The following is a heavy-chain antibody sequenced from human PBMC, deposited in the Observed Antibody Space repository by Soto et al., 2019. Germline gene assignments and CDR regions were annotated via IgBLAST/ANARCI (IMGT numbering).Heavy chain of an antibody. D-gene: IGHD3-10*01. CDR1: GFTISPYG. CDR3: PTLGTVRGIIEGVDAFDM. CDR2: IWYDGSYK. Sequence: QVQLVESGGGVVQPGRSLRLSCAASGFTISPYGMHWVRQAPGKGLEWVAVIWYDGSYKYYADSVKGRFTISRDNSKNTLYLQMNSLTVEDTAVYYCPTLGTVRGIIEGVDAFDMWGQGTMVIVSS. V-gene: IGHV3-33*01. J-gene: IGHJ3*02.